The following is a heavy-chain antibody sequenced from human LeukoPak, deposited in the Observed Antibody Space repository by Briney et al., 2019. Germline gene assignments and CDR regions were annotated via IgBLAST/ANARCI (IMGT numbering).Heavy chain of an antibody. CDR2: VIAIFGRV. CDR3: ARGELGDSSGFSFFDY. CDR1: RGTFSSYG. Sequence: ASVKVSCKASRGTFSSYGISWVRQAPGQGLEWMGGVIAIFGRVKYGQKFQGRATITTDESTSTAYMELSSLTSEDTGVYYCARGELGDSSGFSFFDYWGQGTLVTVSS. D-gene: IGHD3-22*01. J-gene: IGHJ4*02. V-gene: IGHV1-69*05.